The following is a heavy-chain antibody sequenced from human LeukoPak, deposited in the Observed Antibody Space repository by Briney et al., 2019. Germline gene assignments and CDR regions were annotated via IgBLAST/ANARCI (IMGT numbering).Heavy chain of an antibody. CDR1: GGSLSSSSYY. CDR3: ARQFYESRSPHAKYFQQ. V-gene: IGHV4-39*01. D-gene: IGHD3-22*01. Sequence: SETLSLTCSVSGGSLSSSSYYWGWIRQAPGRGVEWNGNIYYSGRTYNSPSRKSRVTICLETAKNQFSLKLNSVTAADTAVYYCARQFYESRSPHAKYFQQWGQGTLVTVSS. J-gene: IGHJ1*01. CDR2: IYYSGRT.